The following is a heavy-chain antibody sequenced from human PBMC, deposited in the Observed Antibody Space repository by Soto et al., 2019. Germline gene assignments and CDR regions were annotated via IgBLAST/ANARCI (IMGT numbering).Heavy chain of an antibody. Sequence: SQTLSLTCDISGDSVSSKNAAWNWIRQSPSRGLEWLGRTYFRSKWFNDYAPFVKSRITINPDTSKNQFSLQLSSVTPEDSAMYYCAGRLFDSGSAFDSWGQGSLVTVSS. CDR2: TYFRSKWFN. D-gene: IGHD5-12*01. V-gene: IGHV6-1*01. J-gene: IGHJ4*02. CDR3: AGRLFDSGSAFDS. CDR1: GDSVSSKNAA.